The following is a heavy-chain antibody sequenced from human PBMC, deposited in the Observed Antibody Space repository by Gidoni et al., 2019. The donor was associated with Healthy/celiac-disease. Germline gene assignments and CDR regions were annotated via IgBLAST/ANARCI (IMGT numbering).Heavy chain of an antibody. CDR1: GFTFSSYS. CDR2: ISSSSSYI. Sequence: EVQLVESGGGLVKPGGSLRLSCAASGFTFSSYSMNWVRQAPGKGLEWVSSISSSSSYIYYADSVNGRFTISRDNAKNSLYLQMNSLRAEDTAVYYCARSLRPSSRKYYYDSSGYYYLYYYYGMDVWGQGTTVTVSS. V-gene: IGHV3-21*01. J-gene: IGHJ6*02. CDR3: ARSLRPSSRKYYYDSSGYYYLYYYYGMDV. D-gene: IGHD3-22*01.